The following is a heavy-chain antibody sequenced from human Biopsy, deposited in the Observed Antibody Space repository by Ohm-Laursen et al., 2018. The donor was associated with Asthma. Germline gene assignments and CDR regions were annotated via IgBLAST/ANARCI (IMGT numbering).Heavy chain of an antibody. D-gene: IGHD6-19*01. V-gene: IGHV1-69*13. CDR3: ARCQVGYSSGWSLLLKKIYYSGMDV. CDR1: GGTFSNFT. Sequence: VKISCKAPGGTFSNFTISWVRQAPGQGLEWLGGIMTVFGATNYAQKFQGRVTITADESTSTAYMEVTSLRSEDTAIYYCARCQVGYSSGWSLLLKKIYYSGMDVWGQGTAVTVSS. J-gene: IGHJ6*02. CDR2: IMTVFGAT.